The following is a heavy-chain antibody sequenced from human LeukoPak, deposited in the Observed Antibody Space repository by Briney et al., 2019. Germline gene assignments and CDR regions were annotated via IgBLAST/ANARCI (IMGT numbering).Heavy chain of an antibody. J-gene: IGHJ4*02. CDR3: ARGDYYSNGRPFDY. V-gene: IGHV4-38-2*01. CDR2: IFHSGST. Sequence: SETLSLTCAVSGYSIISGYYWVWIRQPPGKGLEWIGSIFHSGSTYYNPSLQSRVTISLDTSKNHFSLKLSSVTAADTALYYCARGDYYSNGRPFDYWGQATLVTVSS. D-gene: IGHD6-19*01. CDR1: GYSIISGYY.